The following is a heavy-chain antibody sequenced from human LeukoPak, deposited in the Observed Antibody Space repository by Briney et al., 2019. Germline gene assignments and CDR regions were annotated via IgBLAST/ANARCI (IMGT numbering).Heavy chain of an antibody. CDR2: IYTSGST. Sequence: SETLSLTCTVSGGSIRSYYWSWIRQPAGKGLEWIGRIYTSGSTNYNPSLKSRVTMSVDTSKNQFSLKLSSVTAADTAVYYCARSLRGYSYFGAFDIWGQGTMVTVSS. CDR3: ARSLRGYSYFGAFDI. CDR1: GGSIRSYY. J-gene: IGHJ3*02. V-gene: IGHV4-4*07. D-gene: IGHD5-18*01.